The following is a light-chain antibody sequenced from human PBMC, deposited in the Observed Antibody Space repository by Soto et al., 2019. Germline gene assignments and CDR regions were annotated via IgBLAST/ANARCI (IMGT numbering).Light chain of an antibody. CDR2: AAS. V-gene: IGKV1-9*01. Sequence: QLTQSPSSLSASVGDRVTITCRASQGISSSLAWYQQTPGKAPKFLIYAASTLQSGVPARFSGSGSGTDFTLTISSLQPEDLAPYYCQQVKSYPLTFGGGTKVEIK. J-gene: IGKJ4*01. CDR3: QQVKSYPLT. CDR1: QGISSS.